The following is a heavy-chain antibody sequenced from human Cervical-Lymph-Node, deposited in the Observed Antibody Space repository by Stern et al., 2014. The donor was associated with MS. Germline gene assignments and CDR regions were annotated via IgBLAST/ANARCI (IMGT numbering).Heavy chain of an antibody. CDR1: GGTFSSYA. CDR2: IIPIFGTA. V-gene: IGHV1-69*01. CDR3: ARGSTVVTDYFDY. J-gene: IGHJ4*02. D-gene: IGHD4-23*01. Sequence: QVQLVQSGAEVKKPGSSVKVSCKASGGTFSSYAINWVRQAPGPGLEWMGGIIPIFGTADYAQKFQGRVTITADESASTAYMELTSLRSEDTAVYYCARGSTVVTDYFDYWGQGTLVTVSS.